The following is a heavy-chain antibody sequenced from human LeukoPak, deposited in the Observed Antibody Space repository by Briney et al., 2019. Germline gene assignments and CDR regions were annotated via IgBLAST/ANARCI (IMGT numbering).Heavy chain of an antibody. CDR1: GFTFSSYA. CDR3: GKDRLLDGDNSY. V-gene: IGHV3-23*01. J-gene: IGHJ4*02. D-gene: IGHD5-24*01. CDR2: ISGSGGST. Sequence: GGSLRLSCAASGFTFSSYAMSWVRQAPGKGLEWVSAISGSGGSTYYADSVKGRFTISRDNSRNTVYLQMNSLRAEDTALYYCGKDRLLDGDNSYWGQGTLVTVSS.